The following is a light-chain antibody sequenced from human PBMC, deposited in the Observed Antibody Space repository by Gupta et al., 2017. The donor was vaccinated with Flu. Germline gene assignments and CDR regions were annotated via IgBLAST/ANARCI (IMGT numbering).Light chain of an antibody. CDR3: QQYGSSPGT. J-gene: IGKJ1*01. Sequence: EIVLTQSPATLSLSPGESATLSCRASQSVGSNSLAWYQQKPGQAPRLLIYGASSRATGNPDRFSGSGSGTDFTLTISRLEPEDFAVYYCQQYGSSPGTFGQGTKVEIK. CDR2: GAS. V-gene: IGKV3-20*01. CDR1: QSVGSNS.